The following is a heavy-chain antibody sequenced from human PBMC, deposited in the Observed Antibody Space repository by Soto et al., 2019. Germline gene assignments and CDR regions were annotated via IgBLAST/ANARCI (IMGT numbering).Heavy chain of an antibody. J-gene: IGHJ4*02. CDR3: ARDKIPGLFDY. Sequence: PSETLSLTCTVSGGSISTYYWTWIRQPPGKGLEWIGYISYSGNTDYNPSLKSRVTISVDTSKNQFSLKLTSVTAADTAVYYCARDKIPGLFDYWGQGTLVTVSS. CDR2: ISYSGNT. CDR1: GGSISTYY. V-gene: IGHV4-59*12. D-gene: IGHD2-21*01.